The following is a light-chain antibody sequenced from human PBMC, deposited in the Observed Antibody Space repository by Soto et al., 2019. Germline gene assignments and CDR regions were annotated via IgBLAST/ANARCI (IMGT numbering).Light chain of an antibody. CDR1: QSISSW. J-gene: IGKJ4*01. V-gene: IGKV1-5*03. CDR2: KAS. Sequence: DIQMTQSPSTLSASVGDRVTITCRASQSISSWLAWYQQKPGKAPNLLIYKASSLESGVPSRFSGSGSGTEFILTISSLQPDDFATYYCQQYNSWPLTFGGGTKVEIE. CDR3: QQYNSWPLT.